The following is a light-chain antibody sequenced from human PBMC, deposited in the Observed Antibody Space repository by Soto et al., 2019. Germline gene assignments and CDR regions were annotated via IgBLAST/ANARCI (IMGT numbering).Light chain of an antibody. CDR1: SGHSNYV. J-gene: IGLJ2*01. V-gene: IGLV4-69*01. CDR3: QTWDTGIRV. Sequence: QLVLTQSPSASASLGASVKLTCILSSGHSNYVIAWHQQQPEKGPRYLMKLNSDGSHSKGDGIPDRFSGSSSGAERYLTISRLQSEDEADYYCQTWDTGIRVFGGGTKLTVL. CDR2: LNSDGSH.